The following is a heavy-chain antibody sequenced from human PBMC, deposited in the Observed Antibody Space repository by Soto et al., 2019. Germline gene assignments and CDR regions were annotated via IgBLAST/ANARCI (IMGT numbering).Heavy chain of an antibody. CDR2: IYYSGST. J-gene: IGHJ5*02. Sequence: SETLSLTCTVSGGSISSSSYYWGWIRQPPGKGLEWIGSIYYSGSTYYNPSLKSRVTISVDTSKNQFSLKLSSVTAADTAVYYCASALIYYYGSGSSLFNWFDPWGQGTLVTVSS. CDR1: GGSISSSSYY. V-gene: IGHV4-39*01. CDR3: ASALIYYYGSGSSLFNWFDP. D-gene: IGHD3-10*01.